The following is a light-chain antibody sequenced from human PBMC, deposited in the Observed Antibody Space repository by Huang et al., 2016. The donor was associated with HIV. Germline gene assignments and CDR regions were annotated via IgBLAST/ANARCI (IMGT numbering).Light chain of an antibody. CDR3: QQRSNWLFT. CDR2: DAS. V-gene: IGKV3-11*01. CDR1: QSVSSY. J-gene: IGKJ3*01. Sequence: TQSPSSLSLSPGERDTLSCRASQSVSSYLAWYQQKPGQAPRLLIYDASNRATGIPARFSGSGSGTDFTLTISSLEPEDFAVYYCQQRSNWLFTFGPGTKVDIK.